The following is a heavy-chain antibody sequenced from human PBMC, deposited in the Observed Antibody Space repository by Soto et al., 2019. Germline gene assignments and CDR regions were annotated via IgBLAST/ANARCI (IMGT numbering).Heavy chain of an antibody. CDR3: TRDDVHFNVDRYYGVPMDV. CDR1: GFSVSSKY. J-gene: IGHJ6*04. Sequence: EVQLVESGGDLVQPGGSLRLSCAASGFSVSSKYMSWVRQAPGKGLEWVSLIQSGGTTYYAGSVKGRFTISRDYSENTLFLQMNSLRVEDTAVYYCTRDDVHFNVDRYYGVPMDVWCKGTTVTVSA. D-gene: IGHD4-17*01. CDR2: IQSGGTT. V-gene: IGHV3-66*01.